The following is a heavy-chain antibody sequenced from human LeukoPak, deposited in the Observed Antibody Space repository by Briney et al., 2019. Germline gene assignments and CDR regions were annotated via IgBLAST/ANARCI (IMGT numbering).Heavy chain of an antibody. J-gene: IGHJ5*02. CDR1: GGSISSGGYY. D-gene: IGHD3-10*01. V-gene: IGHV4-31*03. Sequence: PSETLSLTCTVSGGSISSGGYYWSWIRQHPGTGLVWFGYIYYSGSTYYNPSLKGRVTISVDTSKNQLSLKLCSVTDADTAVYYCARDRPSGGSNWFDPWGQGTLVTVSS. CDR3: ARDRPSGGSNWFDP. CDR2: IYYSGST.